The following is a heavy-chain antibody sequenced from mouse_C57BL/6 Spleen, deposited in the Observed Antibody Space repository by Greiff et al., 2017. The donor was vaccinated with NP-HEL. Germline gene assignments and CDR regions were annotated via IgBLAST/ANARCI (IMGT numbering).Heavy chain of an antibody. V-gene: IGHV1-62-2*01. Sequence: VQLQQSGAELVKPGASVKLSCKASGYTFTEYTIHWVKQRSGQGLEWIGWFYPGSGSIKYNEKFKDKATLTADKSSSTAYLELSRLTSEDAAVFFCARSRARRDWFAYWGQGTLVTVSA. J-gene: IGHJ3*01. D-gene: IGHD3-3*01. CDR2: FYPGSGSI. CDR1: GYTFTEYT. CDR3: ARSRARRDWFAY.